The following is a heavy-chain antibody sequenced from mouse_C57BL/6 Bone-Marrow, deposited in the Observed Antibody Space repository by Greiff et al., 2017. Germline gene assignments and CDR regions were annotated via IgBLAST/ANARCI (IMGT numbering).Heavy chain of an antibody. V-gene: IGHV14-4*01. CDR2: IDPENGDT. Sequence: EVQLQQSGAELVRPGASVKLSCTASGFNIKDDYMHWVKQRPEQGLEWIGWIDPENGDTEYASKFQGKATITADTSSNTAYLQLSSLTSEDTAVYYCTITLYFDYWGQGITLTVSS. CDR1: GFNIKDDY. J-gene: IGHJ2*01. CDR3: TITLYFDY.